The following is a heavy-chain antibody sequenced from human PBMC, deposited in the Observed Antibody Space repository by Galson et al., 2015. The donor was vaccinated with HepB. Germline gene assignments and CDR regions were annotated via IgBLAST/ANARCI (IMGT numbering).Heavy chain of an antibody. CDR2: INPNSGGT. Sequence: SVKVSCKASGYTFTGYYMHWVRQAPGQGLEWMGWINPNSGGTNYAQKFQGRVTMTRDTSISTAYMELSRLRSDDTAVYYCARAQRVGYCSGGSCYDDYWGQGTLVTVSS. CDR3: ARAQRVGYCSGGSCYDDY. J-gene: IGHJ4*02. D-gene: IGHD2-15*01. CDR1: GYTFTGYY. V-gene: IGHV1-2*02.